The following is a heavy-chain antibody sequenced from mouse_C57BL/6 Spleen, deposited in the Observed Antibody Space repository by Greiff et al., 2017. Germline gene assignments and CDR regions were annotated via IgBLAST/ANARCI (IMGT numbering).Heavy chain of an antibody. Sequence: VQLQQSGPELVKPGASVKIPCKASGYTFTDYNMDWVKQSHGKSLEWIGDINPNNGGTIYNQKFKGKATLTVDKSSSTAYMELSSLTSEDTAVYYCARKYGNYSPWYFDVWGTGTTVTVSS. CDR3: ARKYGNYSPWYFDV. V-gene: IGHV1-18*01. J-gene: IGHJ1*03. CDR2: INPNNGGT. D-gene: IGHD2-1*01. CDR1: GYTFTDYN.